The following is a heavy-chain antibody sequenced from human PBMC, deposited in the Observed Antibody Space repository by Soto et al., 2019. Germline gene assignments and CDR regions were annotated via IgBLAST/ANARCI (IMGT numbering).Heavy chain of an antibody. CDR2: IYSGGST. J-gene: IGHJ5*02. V-gene: IGHV3-53*01. D-gene: IGHD3-22*01. CDR1: GFTVSSNY. CDR3: ARDAGNYYDSSGYYYVS. Sequence: EVQLVESGGGLIQPGGSLRLSCAASGFTVSSNYMSWVRQAPGKGLEWVSVIYSGGSTYYADSVKGRFTISRDNSKNTLYLQMNSLRAEDTAVYYCARDAGNYYDSSGYYYVSWGQGTLVTVSS.